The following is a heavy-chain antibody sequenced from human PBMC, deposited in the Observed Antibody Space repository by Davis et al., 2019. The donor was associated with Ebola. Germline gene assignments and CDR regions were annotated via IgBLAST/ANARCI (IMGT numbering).Heavy chain of an antibody. J-gene: IGHJ5*01. Sequence: PGGSLRLSCAASGFTFRSYDMHWVRQATGKGLEWVSAIGAAGDTYYPVSVKGRFTISRENAKNSLYLQMNSLRAEDTAVYYCARAGFGSTRFDCWGQGILVTVSS. V-gene: IGHV3-13*01. D-gene: IGHD6-13*01. CDR1: GFTFRSYD. CDR2: IGAAGDT. CDR3: ARAGFGSTRFDC.